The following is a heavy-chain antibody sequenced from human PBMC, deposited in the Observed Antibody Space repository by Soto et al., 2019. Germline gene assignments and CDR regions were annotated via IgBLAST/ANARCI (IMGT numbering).Heavy chain of an antibody. CDR2: IYYTGST. CDR3: ARDFWFEELSGGYYQYAMDV. CDR1: GGSISSSY. J-gene: IGHJ6*02. V-gene: IGHV4-59*01. Sequence: SETLFLTCTVSGGSISSSYWSWIRQPPGKELEWVGYIYYTGSTYYSPSLKSRITISLDASRTQFSLKLSSVTAADTAVYYCARDFWFEELSGGYYQYAMDVRGQGTTVTVSS. D-gene: IGHD3-10*01.